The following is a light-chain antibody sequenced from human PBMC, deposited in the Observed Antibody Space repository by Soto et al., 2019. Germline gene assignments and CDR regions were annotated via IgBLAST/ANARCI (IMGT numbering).Light chain of an antibody. CDR2: EVS. CDR1: SSDIGSYNY. Sequence: QSVLTQPASVSGSPGQSITISCTGTSSDIGSYNYVSWYQQHPGKAPKLMIYEVSNRPSGISNRFSGSKFGNTASLTISGLQPEDEADYYCNAYTSSSTVIFGGGTKLTVL. J-gene: IGLJ2*01. V-gene: IGLV2-14*01. CDR3: NAYTSSSTVI.